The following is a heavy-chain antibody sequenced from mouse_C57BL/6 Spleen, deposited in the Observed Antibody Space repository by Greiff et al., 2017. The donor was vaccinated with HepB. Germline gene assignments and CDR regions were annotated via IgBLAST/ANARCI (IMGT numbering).Heavy chain of an antibody. Sequence: VQLKQSGPELVKPGASVKIPCKASGYTFTDYNMDWVKQSHGKSLEWIGDINPNNGGTIYNQKFKGKATLTVDKSSSTAYMELRSLTSEDTAVYYCARGGSNYDYYAMDYWGQGTSVTVSS. D-gene: IGHD2-5*01. CDR3: ARGGSNYDYYAMDY. CDR1: GYTFTDYN. V-gene: IGHV1-18*01. J-gene: IGHJ4*01. CDR2: INPNNGGT.